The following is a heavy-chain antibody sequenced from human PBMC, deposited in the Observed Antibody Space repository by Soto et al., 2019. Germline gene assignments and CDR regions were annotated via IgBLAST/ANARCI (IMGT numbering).Heavy chain of an antibody. V-gene: IGHV4-59*01. CDR3: ARGAPYYYDSSCNWFDP. CDR2: IYYSGST. CDR1: GGSISSYY. Sequence: QVQLQESGPGLVKPSETLSLTCTVSGGSISSYYWSWIRQPPGKGLEWIGYIYYSGSTNYNPSLKSRVTISVDTSKNQCSLKLSSVTAADTAVYYCARGAPYYYDSSCNWFDPWGQGTLVTVSS. D-gene: IGHD3-22*01. J-gene: IGHJ5*02.